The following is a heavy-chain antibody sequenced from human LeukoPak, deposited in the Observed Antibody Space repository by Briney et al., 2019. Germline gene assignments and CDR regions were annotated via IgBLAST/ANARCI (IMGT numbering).Heavy chain of an antibody. V-gene: IGHV1-8*01. Sequence: ASVKVSCKASGYTFTSYDINWVRQATGQGLEWMGWMNPNSGNTGYAQKFQGRVTMTEDTSTDTAYMELSSLRSEDTAVYYCATGWDDGAFDIWGQGTMVTVSS. D-gene: IGHD1-1*01. J-gene: IGHJ3*02. CDR3: ATGWDDGAFDI. CDR1: GYTFTSYD. CDR2: MNPNSGNT.